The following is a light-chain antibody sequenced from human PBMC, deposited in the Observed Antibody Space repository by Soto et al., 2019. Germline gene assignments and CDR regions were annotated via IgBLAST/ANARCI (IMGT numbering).Light chain of an antibody. V-gene: IGKV3-11*01. CDR1: QSVSSY. CDR3: QQYNAYST. J-gene: IGKJ2*01. CDR2: DAS. Sequence: EIVLTQSPATLSLSPGERATLSCRASQSVSSYLAWYQQKPGQAPRLLIYDASNRATGIPARFSGSGSGTDFTLTISSLQPDDFATYYCQQYNAYSTFVQGTKLEIK.